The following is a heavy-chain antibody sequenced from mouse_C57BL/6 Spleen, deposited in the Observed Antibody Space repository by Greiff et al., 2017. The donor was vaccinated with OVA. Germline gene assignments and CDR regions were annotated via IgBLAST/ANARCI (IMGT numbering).Heavy chain of an antibody. V-gene: IGHV5-6*01. J-gene: IGHJ3*01. CDR3: ARQSGIDSSGYGYFAY. D-gene: IGHD3-2*02. CDR2: ISSGGSYT. CDR1: GFTFSSYG. Sequence: EVQLVESGGDLVKPGGSLKLSCAASGFTFSSYGMSWVRQTPDKRLEWVATISSGGSYTYYPDSVKGRFTISRDNAKNTLYLQMSSLKSEDTAMYYCARQSGIDSSGYGYFAYWGQGTLVTVSA.